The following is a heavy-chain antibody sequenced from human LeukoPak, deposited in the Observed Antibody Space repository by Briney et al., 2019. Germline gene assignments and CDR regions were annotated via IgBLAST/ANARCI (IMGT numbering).Heavy chain of an antibody. V-gene: IGHV4-30-4*01. CDR3: ARGYSSGWYTPEYFQH. D-gene: IGHD6-19*01. Sequence: NPSETLSLTCTVSGGSISSDDYYWSWIRQPPGKGLEWIGYIYYSGSTYYNPSLKSRVTISVDTSKNQFSLKLSSVTAADTAVYYCARGYSSGWYTPEYFQHWGQGTLVTVSS. J-gene: IGHJ1*01. CDR2: IYYSGST. CDR1: GGSISSDDYY.